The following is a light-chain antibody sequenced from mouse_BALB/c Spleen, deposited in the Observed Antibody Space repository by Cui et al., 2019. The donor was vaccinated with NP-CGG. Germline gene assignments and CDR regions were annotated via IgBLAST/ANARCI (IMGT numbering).Light chain of an antibody. Sequence: QGVVPQESAPTTSPGETVTLTCRSSTGAVTTSNYANWVQEKPDHLFTGLIGGTNNRAPGVPSRFSGSLIGDKAALTITGPQTEDEAIYFCALWYSNHWVFGGGTKLTVL. CDR2: GTN. J-gene: IGLJ1*01. V-gene: IGLV1*01. CDR3: ALWYSNHWV. CDR1: TGAVTTSNY.